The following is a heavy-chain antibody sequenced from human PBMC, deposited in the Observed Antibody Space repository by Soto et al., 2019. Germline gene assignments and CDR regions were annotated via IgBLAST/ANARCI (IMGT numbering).Heavy chain of an antibody. CDR2: IYHSGST. CDR1: GASISSTTSGNW. J-gene: IGHJ4*02. Sequence: QVQLQESGPGLVRPSGTLSLTCAVSGASISSTTSGNWWSWVRQPPGKGLEWIGEIYHSGSTNYNPSPKRRATMSVDKSKNPSSLKLSSVTAADTAVYYCARMVGATLVDFWGQGTLVTVSS. V-gene: IGHV4-4*02. CDR3: ARMVGATLVDF. D-gene: IGHD1-26*01.